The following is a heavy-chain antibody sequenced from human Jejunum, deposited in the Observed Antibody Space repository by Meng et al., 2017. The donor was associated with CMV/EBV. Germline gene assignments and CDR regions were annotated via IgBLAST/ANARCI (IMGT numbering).Heavy chain of an antibody. Sequence: GFSFDDYSMHLVRQVPGRGLEWVSLVSWDGGTTYYADSVKGRFTISRGNRKNSLHLQMNSLRVEDTAFYYCAKDIDSGDYFYGMDVWGQGTTVTVSS. J-gene: IGHJ6*02. CDR2: VSWDGGTT. V-gene: IGHV3-43D*03. CDR3: AKDIDSGDYFYGMDV. CDR1: GFSFDDYS.